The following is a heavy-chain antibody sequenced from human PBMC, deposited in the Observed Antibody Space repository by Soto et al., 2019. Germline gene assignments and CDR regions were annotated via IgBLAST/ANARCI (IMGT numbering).Heavy chain of an antibody. CDR2: ISWNSGSI. D-gene: IGHD3-3*01. J-gene: IGHJ4*02. CDR1: GFTFDDYA. V-gene: IGHV3-9*01. Sequence: GGSLRLSCAASGFTFDDYAMHWVRQAPGKGLEWVSGISWNSGSIGYADSVKGRFTISRDNAKNSLYLQMNSLRAEDTALYYCAKGGSDFWSGYYLAYFDYRAQGTLDTVSS. CDR3: AKGGSDFWSGYYLAYFDY.